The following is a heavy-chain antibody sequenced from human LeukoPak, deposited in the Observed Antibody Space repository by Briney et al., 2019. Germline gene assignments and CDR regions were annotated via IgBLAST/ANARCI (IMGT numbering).Heavy chain of an antibody. CDR1: GDIVSSNSAA. Sequence: SQTFSLTCAISGDIVSSNSAAWNWIRQSPSRGLEWLGRTYYRSKWYNDYAVSVKSRITINPDTSKNQFSLQLNSVTPEDTAVYYCARDAPGDHSPGFDYWGQGTLVTVSS. D-gene: IGHD7-27*01. J-gene: IGHJ4*02. CDR3: ARDAPGDHSPGFDY. V-gene: IGHV6-1*01. CDR2: TYYRSKWYN.